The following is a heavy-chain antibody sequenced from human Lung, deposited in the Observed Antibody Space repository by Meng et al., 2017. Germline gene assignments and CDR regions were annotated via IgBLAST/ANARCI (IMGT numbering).Heavy chain of an antibody. CDR1: GYSFTAYY. CDR3: ARDENISAAGKLFGDY. J-gene: IGHJ4*02. V-gene: IGHV1-2*06. Sequence: QLPLWQAGAEVKTPGASVKVSCKPSGYSFTAYYNHWVRQAPGQGLEWMGRIDPNSGVTEYAHKFHGRVTMTGDTSISTAYMELRRLTSDDTAIYYCARDENISAAGKLFGDYWGQGTLVTVSS. D-gene: IGHD6-13*01. CDR2: IDPNSGVT.